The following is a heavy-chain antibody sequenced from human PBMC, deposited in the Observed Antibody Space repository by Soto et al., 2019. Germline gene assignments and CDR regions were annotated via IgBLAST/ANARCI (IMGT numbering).Heavy chain of an antibody. Sequence: QVQLVQSGAEVKKPGASVKVSCKASGYTFTSYAMHWVRQAPGQRLEWMGWINAGNGNTKYSQKFQGRVTITRNTSASTAYMELSSLRSEDTAVYSCARGLGGSGSYSDYWGQGTLVTVSS. J-gene: IGHJ4*02. CDR3: ARGLGGSGSYSDY. D-gene: IGHD3-10*01. CDR1: GYTFTSYA. CDR2: INAGNGNT. V-gene: IGHV1-3*01.